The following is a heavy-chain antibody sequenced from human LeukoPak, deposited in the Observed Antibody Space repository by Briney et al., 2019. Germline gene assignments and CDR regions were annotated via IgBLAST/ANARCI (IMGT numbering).Heavy chain of an antibody. J-gene: IGHJ4*02. CDR2: ICYDGSNK. V-gene: IGHV3-33*01. D-gene: IGHD5-18*01. Sequence: GRSLRLSCAASRFTFSNYGMHWVRQAPGKGLEWVAVICYDGSNKYYADSVKGRFTISRDNSKNTLYLQMNSLRAEDTAVYYCARDPGRGYTYGYGFDYWGQGTLVTVSS. CDR3: ARDPGRGYTYGYGFDY. CDR1: RFTFSNYG.